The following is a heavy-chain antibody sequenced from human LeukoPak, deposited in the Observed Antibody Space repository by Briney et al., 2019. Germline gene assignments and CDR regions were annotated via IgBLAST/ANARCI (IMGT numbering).Heavy chain of an antibody. CDR1: GYTFTSYY. Sequence: GASVKVSCKASGYTFTSYYMHWVRQAPGQGLEWMGMINPSGGSTSYAQKFQGRVTMTRDTSTSAVYMELSSLRSEDTAVYYCARERDRVYSSSLFDYWAREPWSPSPQ. J-gene: IGHJ4*02. CDR2: INPSGGST. V-gene: IGHV1-46*01. CDR3: ARERDRVYSSSLFDY. D-gene: IGHD6-13*01.